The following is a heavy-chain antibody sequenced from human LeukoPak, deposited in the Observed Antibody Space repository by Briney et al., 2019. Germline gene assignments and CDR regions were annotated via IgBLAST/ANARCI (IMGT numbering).Heavy chain of an antibody. J-gene: IGHJ4*02. CDR1: GGTISSYY. CDR3: ARWYSSGWAFDY. V-gene: IGHV4-59*08. CDR2: IHYSRST. Sequence: SETLSLTCTVSGGTISSYYWNWIRQPPGKGLEWIGYIHYSRSTKYNPSLKSRVTISVDTSKNQFSLKLSSVTAADTAVYYCARWYSSGWAFDYWGQGTLVTVSS. D-gene: IGHD6-19*01.